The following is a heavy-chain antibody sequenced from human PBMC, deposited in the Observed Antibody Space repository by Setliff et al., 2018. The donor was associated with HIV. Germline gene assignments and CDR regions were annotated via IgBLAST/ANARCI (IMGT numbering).Heavy chain of an antibody. CDR1: GYTFTGYF. V-gene: IGHV1-2*02. J-gene: IGHJ6*03. D-gene: IGHD3-22*01. CDR2: INPNSGGT. Sequence: ASVKVSCKASGYTFTGYFVYWVRQAPGQGLEWMGWINPNSGGTNYAQNFQGRVTMSRDTSISTAYMELSSLTSDDTAVYYCARAIRYYDSSGYYLDVWGKGTTVT. CDR3: ARAIRYYDSSGYYLDV.